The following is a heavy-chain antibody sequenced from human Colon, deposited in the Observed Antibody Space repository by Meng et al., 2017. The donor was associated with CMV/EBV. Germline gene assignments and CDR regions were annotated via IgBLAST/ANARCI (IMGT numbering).Heavy chain of an antibody. J-gene: IGHJ4*02. CDR1: RGTFSNYV. CDR2: VIPIFGTA. Sequence: SVKVSCKASRGTFSNYVITWVRQAPGQGLEWMGGVIPIFGTANYAQKSQGRVSITTDESTGTAYMEVSGLRSDDTAVFYCVRVASRYNWNDDVFWGRGTVVTVSS. V-gene: IGHV1-69*05. D-gene: IGHD1-20*01. CDR3: VRVASRYNWNDDVF.